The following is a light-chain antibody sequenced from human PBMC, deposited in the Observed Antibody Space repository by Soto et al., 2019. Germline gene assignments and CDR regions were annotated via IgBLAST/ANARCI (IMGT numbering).Light chain of an antibody. V-gene: IGKV1-5*03. CDR3: QQYNSYSQT. CDR1: QGISSW. Sequence: DIQMTQTPSTLSGSVGDRVTITCRASQGISSWLAWYQQKPGKAPKLLIYKASSLESGVPSRFSGSGSGTEFTLTISSLQPDDFATYYCQQYNSYSQTFGQGTKVDI. J-gene: IGKJ1*01. CDR2: KAS.